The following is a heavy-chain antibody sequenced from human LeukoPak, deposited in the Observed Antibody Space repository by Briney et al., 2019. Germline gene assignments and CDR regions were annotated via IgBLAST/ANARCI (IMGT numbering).Heavy chain of an antibody. CDR2: IRFDGGNK. D-gene: IGHD2-2*01. CDR3: ATDPPDCSSTSCLAYYFDY. Sequence: GGSLRLPCAASGFPFISYGIHWVRQAPGKGLEWVAFIRFDGGNKCYADSVKGRFTISRDNSKNTVYLQMNSLTTEDTAVYYCATDPPDCSSTSCLAYYFDYWGQGTLVTVSS. V-gene: IGHV3-30*02. CDR1: GFPFISYG. J-gene: IGHJ4*02.